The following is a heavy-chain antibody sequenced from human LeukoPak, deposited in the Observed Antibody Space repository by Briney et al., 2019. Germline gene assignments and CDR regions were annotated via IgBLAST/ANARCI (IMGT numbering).Heavy chain of an antibody. V-gene: IGHV4-39*07. CDR2: IYYSGST. J-gene: IGHJ5*02. CDR1: GGSISSSSYY. D-gene: IGHD3-3*01. Sequence: SGTLSLTCAVSGGSISSSSYYWGWIRQPPGKGLEWIGSIYYSGSTYYSPSLKSRVTISVDTSKNQFSLKLSSVTAADTAVYYCARHNFYWFDPWGQGTLVTVSS. CDR3: ARHNFYWFDP.